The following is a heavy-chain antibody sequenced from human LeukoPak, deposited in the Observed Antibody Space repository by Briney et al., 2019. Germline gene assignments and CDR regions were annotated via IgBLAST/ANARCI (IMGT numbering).Heavy chain of an antibody. V-gene: IGHV3-33*01. D-gene: IGHD6-13*01. J-gene: IGHJ5*02. CDR2: IWYDGSNK. CDR3: ARDSAAGTGHWFDP. CDR1: GFTFSSYG. Sequence: GGSLRLSCAASGFTFSSYGMHWVRQAPGKGLEWVAVIWYDGSNKYYADSVKGRFTISRDNSKNTLYLQTNSLRAEDTAVYYCARDSAAGTGHWFDPWGQGTLVTASS.